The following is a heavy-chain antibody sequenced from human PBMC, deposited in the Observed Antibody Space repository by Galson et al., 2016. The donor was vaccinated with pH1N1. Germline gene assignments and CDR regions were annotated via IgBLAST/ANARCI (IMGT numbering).Heavy chain of an antibody. J-gene: IGHJ6*02. Sequence: SVKVSCKASGYTFTFTGYFIHWVRQAPGQGLEFEWMGRINPYSGDTDFAQNFQGRVTMTRDTSIGTAYMEVSRLTSDDTAIYYCARDVAPPGHYAMDVWGQGTT. CDR1: GYTFTFTGYF. CDR2: INPYSGDT. V-gene: IGHV1-2*06. CDR3: ARDVAPPGHYAMDV.